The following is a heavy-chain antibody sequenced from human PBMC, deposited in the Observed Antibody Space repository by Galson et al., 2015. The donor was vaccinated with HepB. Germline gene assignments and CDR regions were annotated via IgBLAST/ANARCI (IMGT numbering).Heavy chain of an antibody. V-gene: IGHV3-30*02. CDR1: GFTFRDSA. CDR3: AKDLKAFGDFYFDS. D-gene: IGHD4-17*01. CDR2: IPNDGRNT. J-gene: IGHJ4*02. Sequence: SLGLACAASGFTFRDSAIHWVRQAPNKGLEWVALIPNDGRNTYYGHSVKGRFTISRDNSKNTAHLQMNSLRPDDTAVYYCAKDLKAFGDFYFDSWGQGTLVTVSS.